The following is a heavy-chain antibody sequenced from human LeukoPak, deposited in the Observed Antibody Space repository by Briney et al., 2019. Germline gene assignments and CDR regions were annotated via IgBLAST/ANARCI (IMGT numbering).Heavy chain of an antibody. V-gene: IGHV3-23*01. D-gene: IGHD3-10*01. Sequence: GGSLRLSCAASGFTFNNYALSWVRQAPGKGLEWVSAISINGDGTYYADSVKGRFTISRNNSKDTLYLQMNSLRTEDTAVYYCAKDLLFPRFGSEYWGQGTLVTVSS. J-gene: IGHJ4*02. CDR2: ISINGDGT. CDR3: AKDLLFPRFGSEY. CDR1: GFTFNNYA.